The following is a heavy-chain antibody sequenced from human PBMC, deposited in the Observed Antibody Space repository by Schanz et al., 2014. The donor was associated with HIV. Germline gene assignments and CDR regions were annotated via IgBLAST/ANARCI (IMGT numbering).Heavy chain of an antibody. D-gene: IGHD6-19*01. J-gene: IGHJ2*01. Sequence: VQLVESGGHLVQPGRSLRLSCAASGFNFNSYGMHWVRQAPGKGLEWVALIYYDGTNKYYTDSVKGRFTISRDNSKNTLYLQMNSLRDEDTAVYYCARDSSLAVADHWYLDLWGRGTLVTVSS. CDR2: IYYDGTNK. CDR1: GFNFNSYG. V-gene: IGHV3-33*08. CDR3: ARDSSLAVADHWYLDL.